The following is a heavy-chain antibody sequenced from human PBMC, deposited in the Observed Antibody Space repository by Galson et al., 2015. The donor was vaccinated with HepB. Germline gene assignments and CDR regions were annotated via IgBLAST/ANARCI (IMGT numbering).Heavy chain of an antibody. V-gene: IGHV3-23*01. J-gene: IGHJ4*02. CDR1: GFTFSSYA. CDR2: ISGSGGST. Sequence: SLRLSCAASGFTFSSYAMSWVRQAPGKGLEWVSAISGSGGSTYYADSVKGRFTISRDNSKNTLYLQMNSLRAEDTAVYYCAKAPEKYSSGCLFGYWGQGTLVTVSS. D-gene: IGHD6-19*01. CDR3: AKAPEKYSSGCLFGY.